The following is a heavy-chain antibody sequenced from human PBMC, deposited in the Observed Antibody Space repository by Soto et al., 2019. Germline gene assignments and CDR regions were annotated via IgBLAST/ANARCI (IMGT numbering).Heavy chain of an antibody. CDR2: IYYSGST. J-gene: IGHJ4*02. CDR3: ARGGVLGYCSGGSCYSGRYDFDY. Sequence: SETLSLTCTFSGGSISRYYWSWIRQPPGKGLEWIGYIYYSGSTNYNPSLKSRVTISVDTSKNQFSLKLSSVTAADTAVYYCARGGVLGYCSGGSCYSGRYDFDYWGQGTLVTVSS. CDR1: GGSISRYY. D-gene: IGHD2-15*01. V-gene: IGHV4-59*01.